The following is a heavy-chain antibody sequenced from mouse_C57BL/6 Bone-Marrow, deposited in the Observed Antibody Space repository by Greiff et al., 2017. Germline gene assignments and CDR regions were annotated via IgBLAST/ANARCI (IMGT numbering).Heavy chain of an antibody. CDR2: IDPSDSYT. Sequence: VQLQQPGAELVKPGASVKLSCKASGYTFTSYWMQWVKQRPGQGLEWIGEIDPSDSYTNYNQKFKGKATLTVDTSSSTAYMQLSSLTSEDSAVYYGAGHYYGSSHYYAMDYWGQGTSVTVSS. D-gene: IGHD1-1*01. CDR1: GYTFTSYW. CDR3: AGHYYGSSHYYAMDY. V-gene: IGHV1-50*01. J-gene: IGHJ4*01.